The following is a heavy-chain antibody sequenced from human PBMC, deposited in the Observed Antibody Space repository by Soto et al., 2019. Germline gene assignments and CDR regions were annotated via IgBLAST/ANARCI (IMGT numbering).Heavy chain of an antibody. D-gene: IGHD3-16*02. V-gene: IGHV3-30*18. CDR1: GFSFSSFG. J-gene: IGHJ5*01. Sequence: GGSLRLSCTASGFSFSSFGMHWVRQAPGKGLEWVAVISYDGSTKYSAYSVKGRFTISRDNSKNTLYLQMSSLRPEDTAVYFCAKEVRNYLWASFRLMDSWGQGTLVTVSS. CDR3: AKEVRNYLWASFRLMDS. CDR2: ISYDGSTK.